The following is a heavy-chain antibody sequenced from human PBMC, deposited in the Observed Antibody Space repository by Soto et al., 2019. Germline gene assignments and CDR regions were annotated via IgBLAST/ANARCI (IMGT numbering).Heavy chain of an antibody. CDR2: IYYSGST. CDR1: GGSVSSGSYY. CDR3: ARVDGRGGRWYYGMDV. J-gene: IGHJ6*02. V-gene: IGHV4-61*01. Sequence: SETLSLTCTVSGGSVSSGSYYWSWILQPPGKGLEWIGYIYYSGSTNYNPSLKSRVTISVDTSKNQFSLKLSSVTAADTAVYYCARVDGRGGRWYYGMDVWGQGTTVTVS. D-gene: IGHD2-15*01.